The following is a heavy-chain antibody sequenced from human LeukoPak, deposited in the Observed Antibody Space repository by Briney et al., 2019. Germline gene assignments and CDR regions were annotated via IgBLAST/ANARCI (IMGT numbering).Heavy chain of an antibody. Sequence: GGSLRLSCAASGLTFSSHAMHWVRQAPGKGLEWVAVISYDGSNKYYADSVKGRFTISRDNSKNTLYLQMNSLRAEDTAVYYCAREPFQQIVVVMYYFDYWGQGTLVTVSS. CDR1: GLTFSSHA. CDR2: ISYDGSNK. CDR3: AREPFQQIVVVMYYFDY. J-gene: IGHJ4*02. D-gene: IGHD3-22*01. V-gene: IGHV3-30*04.